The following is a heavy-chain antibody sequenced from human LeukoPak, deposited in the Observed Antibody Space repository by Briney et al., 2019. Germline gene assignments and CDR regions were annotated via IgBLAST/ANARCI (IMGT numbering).Heavy chain of an antibody. V-gene: IGHV3-7*04. CDR1: GFTFSSYW. CDR3: AREGENSGFGAFDI. J-gene: IGHJ3*02. CDR2: MNQDGSEK. Sequence: GGSLRLSCEASGFTFSSYWMSWVRQAPGKGLEWVANMNQDGSEKYYVDSVKGRFTISRDNAKNSLYLQMNSLRAEDTAVYYCAREGENSGFGAFDIWGQGTMVTVSS. D-gene: IGHD3-22*01.